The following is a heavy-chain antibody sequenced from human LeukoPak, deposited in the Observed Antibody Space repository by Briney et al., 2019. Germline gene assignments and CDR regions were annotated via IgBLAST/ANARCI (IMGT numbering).Heavy chain of an antibody. CDR2: ISSSSSYI. J-gene: IGHJ4*02. Sequence: PGGSLRLSCAASGFTFSSHAMSWLRQASGKGLDWVSSISSSSSYIYYADSVKGRFTISRDNAKNSLYLQRYTEMAEDRAVSYSPCAGSRHVPRIDYWGQGTLVTVSS. D-gene: IGHD2-2*01. V-gene: IGHV3-21*01. CDR1: GFTFSSHA. CDR3: PCAGSRHVPRIDY.